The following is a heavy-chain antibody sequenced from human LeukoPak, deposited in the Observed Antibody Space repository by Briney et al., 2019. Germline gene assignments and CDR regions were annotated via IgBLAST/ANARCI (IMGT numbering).Heavy chain of an antibody. V-gene: IGHV1-2*06. J-gene: IGHJ4*02. D-gene: IGHD2-15*01. CDR3: TSNVGGSPGDY. CDR2: INPNSGDT. CDR1: GYSFTGYY. Sequence: ASVKVSCKASGYSFTGYYLHWVRQAPGQGLEWMGRINPNSGDTNYAQKFQGRVTLTRDTSISTVYMQLSRLTSDDTAVYYCTSNVGGSPGDYWGQGTLVTVSS.